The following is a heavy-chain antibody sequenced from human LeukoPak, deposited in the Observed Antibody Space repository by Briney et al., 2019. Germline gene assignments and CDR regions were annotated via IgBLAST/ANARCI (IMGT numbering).Heavy chain of an antibody. D-gene: IGHD5-18*01. CDR3: ARIGYSYGGP. V-gene: IGHV6-1*01. CDR1: GDSVSSNSSA. J-gene: IGHJ5*02. Sequence: SQTLSLTCAISGDSVSSNSSAWNWIRQSPSRGLEWLGRTYYRSRWYNDYAVSVKGRITINPDTSKNHFSLQLNSVTPEDTAIYYCARIGYSYGGPWGQGTLVTVSS. CDR2: TYYRSRWYN.